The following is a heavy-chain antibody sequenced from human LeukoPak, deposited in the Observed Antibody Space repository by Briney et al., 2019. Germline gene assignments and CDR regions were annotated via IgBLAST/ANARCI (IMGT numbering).Heavy chain of an antibody. Sequence: GGSLRLSCAASGFTFSSYGMHWVRQAPGKGLEWVAVIWYDGSNKDYKDSVRGRFTISRDNSENTLYLQMNSLRVEDTAVYYCAREHTIAATGTHWFDPWGQGTLVTVSS. D-gene: IGHD6-13*01. CDR2: IWYDGSNK. CDR1: GFTFSSYG. CDR3: AREHTIAATGTHWFDP. V-gene: IGHV3-33*01. J-gene: IGHJ5*02.